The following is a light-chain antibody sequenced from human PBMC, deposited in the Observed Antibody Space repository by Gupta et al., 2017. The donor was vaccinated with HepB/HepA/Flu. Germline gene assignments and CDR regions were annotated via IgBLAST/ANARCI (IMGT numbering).Light chain of an antibody. CDR2: DTS. Sequence: QAVVTQEPSLTVSPGGPVTLTCRSSTGPVTSGHYPYWFQQKPGQAPRTLIYDTSNKHSWTPARFSGSLLGGKAALTLSGAQPEDEAEYYCLLSYIGSRAFGGGTKLTVL. CDR3: LLSYIGSRA. CDR1: TGPVTSGHY. J-gene: IGLJ3*02. V-gene: IGLV7-46*01.